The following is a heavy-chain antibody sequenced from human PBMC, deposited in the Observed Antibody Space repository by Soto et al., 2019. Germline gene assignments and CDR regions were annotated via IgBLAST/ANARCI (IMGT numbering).Heavy chain of an antibody. Sequence: LRLSCAASGLTVSSYAMSRVRQAPGKGLEWVSAISGSGGSTYYADSVKGRFTISRDNSKNTLYLQMNSLRAEDTAVYYCALGYDSRFDPWGQGTLVTVSS. CDR1: GLTVSSYA. V-gene: IGHV3-23*01. CDR2: ISGSGGST. CDR3: ALGYDSRFDP. D-gene: IGHD3-22*01. J-gene: IGHJ5*02.